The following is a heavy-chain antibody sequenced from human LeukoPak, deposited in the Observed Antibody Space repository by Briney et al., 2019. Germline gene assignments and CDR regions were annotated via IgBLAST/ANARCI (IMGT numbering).Heavy chain of an antibody. Sequence: ASVKVSCKASGYTFTSYDINWVRQATGQGLEWMGWISPYNGNTNYAQKFQGRVTMTTDTSTSTAYMELRSLKSDDTAVYYCARVEGVAARQSWFDPWGQGTLVTVSS. D-gene: IGHD6-6*01. CDR2: ISPYNGNT. CDR1: GYTFTSYD. V-gene: IGHV1-18*01. CDR3: ARVEGVAARQSWFDP. J-gene: IGHJ5*02.